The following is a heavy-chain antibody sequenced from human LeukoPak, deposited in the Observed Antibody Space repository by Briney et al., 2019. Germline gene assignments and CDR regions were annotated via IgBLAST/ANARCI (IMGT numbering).Heavy chain of an antibody. V-gene: IGHV5-51*01. J-gene: IGHJ5*02. CDR2: IYPGDSDT. CDR1: GYSFTSHW. Sequence: GESLKISCKGSGYSFTSHWIGWVRQMPGKGLEWMGIIYPGDSDTRYSPSFQGQVNISADKCISTAYLQWSSLKASDTAMYYCARGIVVVPAAATGCWFDPWGEGTLVTVSS. CDR3: ARGIVVVPAAATGCWFDP. D-gene: IGHD2-2*01.